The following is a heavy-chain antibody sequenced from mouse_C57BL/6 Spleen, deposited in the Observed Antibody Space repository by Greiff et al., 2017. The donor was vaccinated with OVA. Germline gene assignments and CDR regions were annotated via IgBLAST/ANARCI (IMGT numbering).Heavy chain of an antibody. V-gene: IGHV1-82*01. CDR3: ARNYGSSPSFDY. J-gene: IGHJ2*01. Sequence: VKVVESGPELVKPGASVKISCKASGYAFSSSWMNWVKQRPGKGLEWIGRIYPGDGDTNYNGKFKGKATLTADKSSSTAYMQLSSLTSEDSAVYFCARNYGSSPSFDYWGQGTTLTVSS. CDR1: GYAFSSSW. D-gene: IGHD1-1*01. CDR2: IYPGDGDT.